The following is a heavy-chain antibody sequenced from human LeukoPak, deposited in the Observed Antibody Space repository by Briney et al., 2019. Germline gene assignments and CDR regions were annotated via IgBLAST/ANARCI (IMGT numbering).Heavy chain of an antibody. CDR2: ISSSSSYI. J-gene: IGHJ6*03. Sequence: PGGSLRLSCAASGFTFSSYSMNWVRQAPGKGLEWVSSISSSSSYIYYADSVKGRFTISRDNAKNSLYLQMNSLRAEDTAVYYCAREDSDGDYIDLYYYYMDVWGKGTTVTISS. D-gene: IGHD4-17*01. V-gene: IGHV3-21*01. CDR1: GFTFSSYS. CDR3: AREDSDGDYIDLYYYYMDV.